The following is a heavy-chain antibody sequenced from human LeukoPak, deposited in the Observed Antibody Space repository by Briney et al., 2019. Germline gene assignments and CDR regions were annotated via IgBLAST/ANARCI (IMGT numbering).Heavy chain of an antibody. V-gene: IGHV3-30*18. CDR3: AKDGSIYYDFWSGPFDY. J-gene: IGHJ4*02. CDR1: GFTFSSYG. CDR2: ISYDGSNK. Sequence: GRSLRLSCAASGFTFSSYGMLWVRQAPGKGLEWVAVISYDGSNKYYADSVKGRFTISRDNSKNTLYLQMNSLRAEDTAVYYCAKDGSIYYDFWSGPFDYWGQGTLVTVSS. D-gene: IGHD3-3*01.